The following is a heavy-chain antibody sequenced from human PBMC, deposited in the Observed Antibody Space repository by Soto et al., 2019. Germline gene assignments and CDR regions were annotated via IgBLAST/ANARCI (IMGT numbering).Heavy chain of an antibody. V-gene: IGHV3-21*01. D-gene: IGHD2-21*01. Sequence: GSLRLSCAASGFTFNSYTLNWVRQAPGKGLEWVSSISSTSAYIYYADSVKGRFTISRDNTKNSLYLQMNSLRAEDTAVYFCARDGIPDYWGQGTLVTVSS. J-gene: IGHJ4*02. CDR2: ISSTSAYI. CDR3: ARDGIPDY. CDR1: GFTFNSYT.